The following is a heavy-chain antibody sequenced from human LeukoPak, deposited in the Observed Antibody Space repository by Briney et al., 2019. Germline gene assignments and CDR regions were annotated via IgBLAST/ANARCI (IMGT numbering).Heavy chain of an antibody. CDR3: ALEQLVNSFDP. CDR1: GFTFSSYE. V-gene: IGHV3-48*03. Sequence: GGSLRLSCAASGFTFSSYEMNWVRQAPGKGLERVSYISSSGTTKYYADSMKGRFTISRDNAKNSLYLQMNSLRAEDTAVYYCALEQLVNSFDPWGQGTLVTVSS. D-gene: IGHD6-13*01. J-gene: IGHJ5*02. CDR2: ISSSGTTK.